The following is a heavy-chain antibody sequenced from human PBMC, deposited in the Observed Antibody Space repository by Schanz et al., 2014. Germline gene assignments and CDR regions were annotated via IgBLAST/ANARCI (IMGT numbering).Heavy chain of an antibody. V-gene: IGHV3-23*04. J-gene: IGHJ4*02. Sequence: EVQLVESGGGLVQPGGSLRLSCAASGFTFSSYVMSWVRQAPGKGLEWVSAMTGRGGGTYYADAVKGRFTISRDNSKNTLFLQMNSLRAEDTAVYYCAKSPYGNSWGQGTLVTVSS. CDR2: MTGRGGGT. CDR1: GFTFSSYV. CDR3: AKSPYGNS. D-gene: IGHD4-17*01.